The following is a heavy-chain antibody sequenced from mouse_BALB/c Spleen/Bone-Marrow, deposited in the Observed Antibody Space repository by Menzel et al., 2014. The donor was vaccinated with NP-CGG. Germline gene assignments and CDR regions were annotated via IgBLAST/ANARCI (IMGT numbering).Heavy chain of an antibody. J-gene: IGHJ3*01. V-gene: IGHV1S81*02. CDR3: TREGTFFAY. CDR1: GYTFTSYY. D-gene: IGHD3-3*01. CDR2: INPSNGGT. Sequence: VQLQESGAELVKPRASVKLSCKSSGYTFTSYYMYWVKQRPGQGLEWIGGINPSNGGTNFNEKFKSKATLTVDKSSSTAYMQLSSLTSEDSAVYYCTREGTFFAYWGQGTLVTVSA.